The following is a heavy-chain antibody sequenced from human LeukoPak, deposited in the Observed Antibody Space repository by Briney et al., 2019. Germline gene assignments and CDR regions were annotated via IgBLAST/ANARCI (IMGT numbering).Heavy chain of an antibody. Sequence: SETLSLTCAVYGGSFSGYYWSWIRQPPGKGLEWIGEINHSGSTNYNPSLKSRVTISVDTSKNQFSLKLSSVTAAGTAVYYCARLSREYCSSTSCYAYYYYYYMDVWGKGTTVTVSS. D-gene: IGHD2-2*01. J-gene: IGHJ6*03. CDR3: ARLSREYCSSTSCYAYYYYYYMDV. CDR1: GGSFSGYY. CDR2: INHSGST. V-gene: IGHV4-34*01.